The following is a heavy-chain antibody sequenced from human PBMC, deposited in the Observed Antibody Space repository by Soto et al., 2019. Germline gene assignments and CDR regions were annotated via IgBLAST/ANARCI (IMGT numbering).Heavy chain of an antibody. CDR1: GFTVSSSA. CDR3: AKDRGSGGILAGTPDY. CDR2: FSAGGSR. Sequence: EVQLLESGGGLVQPGGSLRLSCAASGFTVSSSAMIWVRQAPGKGLEWVATFSAGGSRYYADSVKGRFTISRNSSQNTLYLQMNGLRAEDTALYYCAKDRGSGGILAGTPDYWGQGTLVTVSS. D-gene: IGHD6-19*01. V-gene: IGHV3-23*01. J-gene: IGHJ4*02.